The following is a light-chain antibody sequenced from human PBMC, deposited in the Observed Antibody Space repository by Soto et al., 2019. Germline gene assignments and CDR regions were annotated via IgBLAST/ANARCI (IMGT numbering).Light chain of an antibody. V-gene: IGLV1-44*01. J-gene: IGLJ2*01. CDR2: SNN. CDR1: SSNIGSNT. Sequence: QSVLTQPPSASGTPGQRVTISCSGSSSNIGSNTVNWYQQLPGTAPKLLIYSNNQRPSGVPARFSGSKSGTSASLAISGLQSEDEADYYCAAWDDSLNGPVVFGGGTKRTVL. CDR3: AAWDDSLNGPVV.